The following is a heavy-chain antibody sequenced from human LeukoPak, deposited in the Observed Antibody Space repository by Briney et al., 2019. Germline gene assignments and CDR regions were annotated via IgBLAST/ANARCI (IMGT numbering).Heavy chain of an antibody. Sequence: GESLKISCKVSGYSFTSYCIGWVREMPGKGLEWMGIIYPGDSGPTYSPSFQGQVTISVDKSINTAYLQWSSLQASDTAMYYCGMSGDRVPLQDDFIDVWGQGTMVTVST. D-gene: IGHD3/OR15-3a*01. CDR1: GYSFTSYC. J-gene: IGHJ3*01. CDR2: IYPGDSGP. V-gene: IGHV5-51*01. CDR3: GMSGDRVPLQDDFIDV.